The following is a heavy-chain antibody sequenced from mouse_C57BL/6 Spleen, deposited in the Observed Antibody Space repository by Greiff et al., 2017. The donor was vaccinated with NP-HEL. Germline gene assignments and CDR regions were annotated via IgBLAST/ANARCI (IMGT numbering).Heavy chain of an antibody. J-gene: IGHJ4*01. CDR1: GFTFSDYG. CDR3: ARHKKLRGNAMDY. CDR2: ISNLAYSI. V-gene: IGHV5-15*04. Sequence: EVMLVESGGGLVQPGGSLKLSCAASGFTFSDYGMAWVRQAPRKGPAWVAFISNLAYSIYYADTVTGRFPISRENAKNTLYLERSSLRSEDTAMYYCARHKKLRGNAMDYGGQGTSVTVSS. D-gene: IGHD1-1*01.